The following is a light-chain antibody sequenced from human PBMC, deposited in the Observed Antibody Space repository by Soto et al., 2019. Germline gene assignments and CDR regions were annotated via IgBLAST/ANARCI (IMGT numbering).Light chain of an antibody. V-gene: IGLV2-8*01. CDR3: SSYAGSNNV. CDR1: SSDVGGYNY. J-gene: IGLJ1*01. CDR2: EVS. Sequence: QSALTQPPSASGSPGQSVTISCTGTSSDVGGYNYVSWYQQHPGKAPKIMIYEVSKRPSGVPDRFSGSKSGNTASPTVSGLQAEDEADYYCSSYAGSNNVFGTGTKLTVL.